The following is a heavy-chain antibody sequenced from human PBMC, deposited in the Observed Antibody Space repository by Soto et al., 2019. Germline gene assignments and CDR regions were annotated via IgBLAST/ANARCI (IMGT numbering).Heavy chain of an antibody. Sequence: GGSLRLSCAASGFTFSDYAVNWVRQAPGKGLEWVSTVSGGGATTYYADSVKGRFTISRDNFKSTLYLQMNSLRAEDAAIYYCAKGSGYSYEKFYFDSWGQGTQVTVSS. CDR2: VSGGGATT. CDR1: GFTFSDYA. D-gene: IGHD5-18*01. CDR3: AKGSGYSYEKFYFDS. J-gene: IGHJ4*02. V-gene: IGHV3-23*01.